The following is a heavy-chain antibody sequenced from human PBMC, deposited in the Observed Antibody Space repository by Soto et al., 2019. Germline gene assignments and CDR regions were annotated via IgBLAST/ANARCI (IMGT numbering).Heavy chain of an antibody. V-gene: IGHV4-31*03. Sequence: VELRESGPGLVRPSQTLSLACNVSGDSISTSFFYWGWVRQIPGKGLEWIGYIYKSGSTYYNPSRQSRVRMSVDSSKNQFSLSLSPVTAADTAVYYCARDSGDVSGVGFDYWGPGTLVTVSS. J-gene: IGHJ4*02. CDR2: IYKSGST. D-gene: IGHD3-3*01. CDR3: ARDSGDVSGVGFDY. CDR1: GDSISTSFFY.